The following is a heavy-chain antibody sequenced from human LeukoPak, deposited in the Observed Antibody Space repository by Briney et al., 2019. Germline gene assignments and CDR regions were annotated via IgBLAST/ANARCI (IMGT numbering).Heavy chain of an antibody. CDR1: GFTLSSYG. Sequence: GGALRVSCAPSGFTLSSYGMHWVRQAPGTGLEGVAFIRYDGSNKYYADYVKRRFTISRDNSKNTLYLQMNSLRAEDTAVYYCARVGPWVNPDYYYYMDVWGKGTTVTVSS. D-gene: IGHD1-14*01. CDR3: ARVGPWVNPDYYYYMDV. V-gene: IGHV3-30*02. J-gene: IGHJ6*03. CDR2: IRYDGSNK.